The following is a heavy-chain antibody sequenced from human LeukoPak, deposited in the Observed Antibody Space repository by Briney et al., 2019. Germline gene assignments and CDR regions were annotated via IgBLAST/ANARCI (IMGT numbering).Heavy chain of an antibody. J-gene: IGHJ4*02. CDR3: ARPVDSYFDY. D-gene: IGHD3/OR15-3a*01. V-gene: IGHV4-39*01. CDR1: GGSISSSSYY. CDR2: IYYSGST. Sequence: SETLSLTCTVSGGSISSSSYYWGWIRLPPGKGLEWIGSIYYSGSTYYNPSLKSRVTISVDTSKNQFSLKLSSVTAADTAVYYCARPVDSYFDYWGQGTLVTVSS.